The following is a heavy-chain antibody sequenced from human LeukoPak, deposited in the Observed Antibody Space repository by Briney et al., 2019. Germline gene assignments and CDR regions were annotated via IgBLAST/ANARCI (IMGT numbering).Heavy chain of an antibody. J-gene: IGHJ3*02. CDR1: GFTFSSYA. CDR2: ISGSGGST. D-gene: IGHD2-15*01. V-gene: IGHV3-23*01. CDR3: AARYCSGGSCLPPDI. Sequence: PGGPLRLSCAASGFTFSSYAMSWVRQAPGKGLEWVSAISGSGGSTYYADSVKGRFTISRDNSKNTLYLQMNSLRAEDTAVYYCAARYCSGGSCLPPDIWGQGTMVTVSS.